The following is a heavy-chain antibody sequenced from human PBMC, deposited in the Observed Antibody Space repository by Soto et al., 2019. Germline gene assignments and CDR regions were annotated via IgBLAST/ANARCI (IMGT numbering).Heavy chain of an antibody. D-gene: IGHD3-22*01. CDR1: GGSISSGGYS. CDR3: AREVTMIVGYAFDI. J-gene: IGHJ3*02. CDR2: IYHSGST. Sequence: LLTMSLTCAVSGGSISSGGYSWSWIRQPPGKGLEWIGYIYHSGSTYYNPSLKSRVTISVDRSKNQFSLKMSSVTAADTAVYYCAREVTMIVGYAFDIWGQGTMVTVSS. V-gene: IGHV4-30-2*01.